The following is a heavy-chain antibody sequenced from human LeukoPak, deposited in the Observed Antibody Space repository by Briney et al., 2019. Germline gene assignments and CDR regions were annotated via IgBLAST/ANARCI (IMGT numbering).Heavy chain of an antibody. CDR2: MNPNSGNT. J-gene: IGHJ2*01. D-gene: IGHD3-22*01. V-gene: IGHV1-8*01. CDR3: ARDYDFTPYWYFDL. CDR1: GYTFTSYD. Sequence: ASVKVSCKASGYTFTSYDINWVRQATGQGLEWMGWMNPNSGNTGYAQKFQGRVTMTRNTSISTAYMELSSLRSEDTAVYYCARDYDFTPYWYFDLWGRGTLVTVSS.